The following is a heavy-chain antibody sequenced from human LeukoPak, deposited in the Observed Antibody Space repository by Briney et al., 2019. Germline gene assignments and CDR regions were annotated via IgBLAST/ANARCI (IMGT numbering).Heavy chain of an antibody. V-gene: IGHV3-23*01. CDR2: IGASSRNT. D-gene: IGHD3-3*01. CDR1: GFTFSNYA. CDR3: AKAITGITISYFDY. J-gene: IGHJ4*02. Sequence: GGSLRLSCAASGFTFSNYAMSWVRQTPGKGLEWVSAIGASSRNTYYADSVKGRFTISRDNSKNTLYLQMNSLRAEDTAVYYCAKAITGITISYFDYWGQGTLVTVSS.